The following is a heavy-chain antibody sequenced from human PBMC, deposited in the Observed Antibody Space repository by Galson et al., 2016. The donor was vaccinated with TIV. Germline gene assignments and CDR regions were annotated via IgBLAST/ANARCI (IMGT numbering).Heavy chain of an antibody. CDR1: GYTFSKYY. CDR2: INPSDGTT. D-gene: IGHD3-10*01. CDR3: VSGMGSGRPRNFDY. J-gene: IGHJ4*02. V-gene: IGHV1-46*03. Sequence: SVKVSCKASGYTFSKYYMHWVRQAPGQGLEWVGIINPSDGTTVYAQSFQGRVTMTRDTSTSTVYMELSSLTSEDTAVYYCVSGMGSGRPRNFDYWGQGTLVTVST.